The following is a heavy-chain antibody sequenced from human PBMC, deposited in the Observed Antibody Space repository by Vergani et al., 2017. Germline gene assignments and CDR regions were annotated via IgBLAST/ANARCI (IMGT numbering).Heavy chain of an antibody. CDR1: GGSISSGGYY. D-gene: IGHD4-17*01. Sequence: QLQLQESGPGLVKPSETLSLTCTVSGGSISSGGYYWSWIRQHPGKGLEWIGYIYYSGSTYYNPSLKSRVTISVDTSKNQFSLKLSSVTAADTAVYYCARSATVTTNYFDYWGQGTLVTVSS. CDR2: IYYSGST. V-gene: IGHV4-31*03. J-gene: IGHJ4*02. CDR3: ARSATVTTNYFDY.